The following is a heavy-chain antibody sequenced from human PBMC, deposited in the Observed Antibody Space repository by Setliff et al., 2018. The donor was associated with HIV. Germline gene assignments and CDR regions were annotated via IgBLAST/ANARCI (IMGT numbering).Heavy chain of an antibody. CDR1: NGSFNGYY. J-gene: IGHJ4*02. D-gene: IGHD1-1*01. CDR3: ALLDVPFIVQSIPPL. Sequence: SETLSLTCAVYNGSFNGYYWSWIRRTPGKGLEWIGEINRSGGTTYNPSLNGRVAISVDTSKNQFSLKLISLTVADTAVYYCALLDVPFIVQSIPPLWGQGTLVTVSS. V-gene: IGHV4-34*01. CDR2: INRSGGT.